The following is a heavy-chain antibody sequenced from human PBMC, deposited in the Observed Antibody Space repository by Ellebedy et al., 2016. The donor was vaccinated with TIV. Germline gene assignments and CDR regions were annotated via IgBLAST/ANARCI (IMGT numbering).Heavy chain of an antibody. CDR3: ERVGEPVYFDY. CDR2: IIPILGIA. Sequence: AASVKVSCKASGYTLMSCGICWVRQAPGQGLEWMGRIIPILGIANYAQKFQGRVTITADKSTSTAYMELSSLRSEDRAVYYCERVGEPVYFDYWGQGTLVTVSS. V-gene: IGHV1-69*04. CDR1: GYTLMSCG. D-gene: IGHD3-16*01. J-gene: IGHJ4*02.